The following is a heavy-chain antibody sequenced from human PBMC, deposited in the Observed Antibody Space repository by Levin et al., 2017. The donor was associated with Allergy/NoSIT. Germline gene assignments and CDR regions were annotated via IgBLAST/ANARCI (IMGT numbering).Heavy chain of an antibody. V-gene: IGHV3-73*01. D-gene: IGHD6-13*01. CDR1: GFTFSGSA. CDR2: IRSKAHSYAT. J-gene: IGHJ4*02. Sequence: GESLKISCAASGFTFSGSAMHWVRQASGKGLEWIGRIRSKAHSYATAYGASMQDRFTISRDDSKNTAYLQVNSLNTEDAAVYYCVRHVDGSSWLDWGQGTLVTVSS. CDR3: VRHVDGSSWLD.